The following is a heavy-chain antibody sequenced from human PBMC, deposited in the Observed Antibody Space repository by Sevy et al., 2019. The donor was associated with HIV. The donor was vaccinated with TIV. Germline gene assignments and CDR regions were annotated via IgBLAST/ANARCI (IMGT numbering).Heavy chain of an antibody. Sequence: SETLSLTCAVYGGSFSGYYWSWIRQPPGKGLEWIGEINHSGSTNYNPSLKSRVTISVDTSKNQFSLKLSSVTAADTAVYYCARSIFGDLWGWGYYYYGMDVWGQGPTVTVSS. V-gene: IGHV4-34*01. J-gene: IGHJ6*02. CDR1: GGSFSGYY. CDR2: INHSGST. D-gene: IGHD3-3*01. CDR3: ARSIFGDLWGWGYYYYGMDV.